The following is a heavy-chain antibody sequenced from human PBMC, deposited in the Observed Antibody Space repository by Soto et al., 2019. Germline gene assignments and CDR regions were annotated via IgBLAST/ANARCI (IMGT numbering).Heavy chain of an antibody. CDR1: VGSISTYY. CDR3: ARHSPPFFYGSGPWDV. V-gene: IGHV4-59*08. CDR2: IHHSGSA. D-gene: IGHD3-10*01. J-gene: IGHJ6*02. Sequence: SETLSLTCTVSVGSISTYYWSWIRQPPGKGLEWIGYIHHSGSANYNPSLKSRVNLSVDTSKNQFSLKLSSLIAADTAVYYCARHSPPFFYGSGPWDVWGQGTTVTVSS.